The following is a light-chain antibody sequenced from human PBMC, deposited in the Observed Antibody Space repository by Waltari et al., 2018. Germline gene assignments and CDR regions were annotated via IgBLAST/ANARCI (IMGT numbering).Light chain of an antibody. CDR3: QQYNNWWT. J-gene: IGKJ1*01. CDR2: GAS. V-gene: IGKV3-15*01. CDR1: HSVSSN. Sequence: EIVMTQSPATLSVSPGERATLAFRASHSVSSNLAWYQQKPGQAPRLLIYGASTRATGIPARFSGSGSGTEFTLTISSLQSEDFAVYYCQQYNNWWTFGQGTKVEIK.